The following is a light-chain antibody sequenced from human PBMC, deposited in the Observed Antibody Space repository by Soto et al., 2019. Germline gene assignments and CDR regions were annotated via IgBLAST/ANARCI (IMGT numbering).Light chain of an antibody. J-gene: IGKJ1*01. CDR3: QHYGGMST. V-gene: IGKV1-5*01. Sequence: DIQMTQSPSTLSASVGDRVTITCRASQSITNRLAWYQQKPGKAPKVLIYDASNLESGVPSRFSGSGSGTEFVLTISSLQPDDFATYWCQHYGGMSTFGQGTKVEIK. CDR2: DAS. CDR1: QSITNR.